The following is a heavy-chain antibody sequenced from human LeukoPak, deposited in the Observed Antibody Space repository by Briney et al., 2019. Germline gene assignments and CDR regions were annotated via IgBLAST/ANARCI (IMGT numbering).Heavy chain of an antibody. Sequence: PGGSLRLSCAASGFTFSSYWMSWVRQAPGKGLEWVANIKQDGSEKYYVDSVKGRFTISRDNSKNTLYLQMNSLRAEDTAVYYCASHVDTAMVTEYWGQGTLVTVSS. J-gene: IGHJ4*02. V-gene: IGHV3-7*01. D-gene: IGHD5-18*01. CDR3: ASHVDTAMVTEY. CDR1: GFTFSSYW. CDR2: IKQDGSEK.